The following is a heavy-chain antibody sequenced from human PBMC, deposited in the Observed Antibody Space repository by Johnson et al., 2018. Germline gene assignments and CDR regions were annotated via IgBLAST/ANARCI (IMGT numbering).Heavy chain of an antibody. V-gene: IGHV4-59*01. Sequence: QVQLQESGPGLVTPSETLSLTCTVSGGSISSYYWNWIRQPPGKGLEWLGYISYSGSTTYNPSLKSRVTISLDTSKNQFSLKLSSVTAADPAVYYCAGGSAGATTDPHEAFDIWGQGTMVTVSS. J-gene: IGHJ3*02. CDR2: ISYSGST. CDR1: GGSISSYY. D-gene: IGHD1-26*01. CDR3: AGGSAGATTDPHEAFDI.